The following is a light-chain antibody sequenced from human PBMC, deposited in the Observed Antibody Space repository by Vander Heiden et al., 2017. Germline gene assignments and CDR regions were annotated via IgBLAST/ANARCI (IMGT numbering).Light chain of an antibody. J-gene: IGKJ2*01. CDR1: QSLLHSNGYNY. V-gene: IGKV2-28*01. CDR3: RQDLQTPHT. CDR2: LGS. Sequence: IVMTQSPLSLPVTPGEPASISCRSSQSLLHSNGYNYLDWYLQKPGQSPQLLIYLGSNRASGVPDRFSGSGSGTDFTLKISRVEAEDVGVYYCRQDLQTPHTFGQGTKLEIK.